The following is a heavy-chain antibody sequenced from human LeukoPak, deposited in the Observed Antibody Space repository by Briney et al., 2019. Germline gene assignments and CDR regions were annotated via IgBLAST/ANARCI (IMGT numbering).Heavy chain of an antibody. J-gene: IGHJ4*02. CDR1: GFAFSSYA. D-gene: IGHD3-22*01. CDR3: AKGAYSSGNYGRAYFDY. CDR2: ISGSGGST. V-gene: IGHV3-23*01. Sequence: GGSLRLSCAASGFAFSSYAMTWVRRAPGKGLEWVSGISGSGGSTYYADSVKGRFTISRDNSKNTLYLQMNSLRAEDTAVYYCAKGAYSSGNYGRAYFDYWGQGTLVSVSS.